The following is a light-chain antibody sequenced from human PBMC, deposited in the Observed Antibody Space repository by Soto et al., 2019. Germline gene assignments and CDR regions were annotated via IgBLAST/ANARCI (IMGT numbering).Light chain of an antibody. CDR3: QQYENFPRT. CDR2: DAS. CDR1: HDISMF. Sequence: DIQMTQSPSSLSASVGDRVTITCQASHDISMFLNWFQQKPGKAPKLLIFDASNFETGVPSRFSGSGSGTDYTLTITSLQPEDIGTYYCQQYENFPRTFGQGTRVEIK. J-gene: IGKJ1*01. V-gene: IGKV1-33*01.